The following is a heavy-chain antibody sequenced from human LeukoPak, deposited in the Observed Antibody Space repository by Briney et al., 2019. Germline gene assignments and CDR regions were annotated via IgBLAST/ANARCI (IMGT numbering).Heavy chain of an antibody. CDR3: AKTHSHFPPYFDY. D-gene: IGHD4-11*01. J-gene: IGHJ4*02. V-gene: IGHV4-39*07. Sequence: SETLSLTCTVSGVSISSSGYYWGWIRQSPGEGLEWIGNIYYSGITYYSPSLKSRVTISLDKSKNQFSLQLSSVTAADTAMYYCAKTHSHFPPYFDYWGQGTLVIVSS. CDR1: GVSISSSGYY. CDR2: IYYSGIT.